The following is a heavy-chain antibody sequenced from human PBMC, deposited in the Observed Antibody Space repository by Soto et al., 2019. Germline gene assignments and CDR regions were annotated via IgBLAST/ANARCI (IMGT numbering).Heavy chain of an antibody. CDR1: GFTFSSNW. J-gene: IGHJ4*02. Sequence: GGSLRLSCAASGFTFSSNWMSWVRQAPGKGLEWVANIKQDGSEKYYVDSVKGRFTISRDNAKNSLYLQMNSLRAEDTAVYYCARDGWFGEVDYWGQGTLVTVSS. CDR3: ARDGWFGEVDY. D-gene: IGHD3-10*01. CDR2: IKQDGSEK. V-gene: IGHV3-7*01.